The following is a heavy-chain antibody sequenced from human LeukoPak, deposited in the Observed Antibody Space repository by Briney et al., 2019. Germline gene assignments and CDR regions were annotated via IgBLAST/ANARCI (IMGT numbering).Heavy chain of an antibody. CDR3: AKDESSYGLGPFDY. CDR2: ISGSGGST. J-gene: IGHJ4*02. CDR1: GFTFSSYV. Sequence: GGSLRLSCAASGFTFSSYVMSWVRQAPGKGLEWVSAISGSGGSTYYADSVKGRFTISRDNSKNTLYLQMNSLRAEDTAVYYCAKDESSYGLGPFDYWGQGTLVTVSS. D-gene: IGHD5-18*01. V-gene: IGHV3-23*01.